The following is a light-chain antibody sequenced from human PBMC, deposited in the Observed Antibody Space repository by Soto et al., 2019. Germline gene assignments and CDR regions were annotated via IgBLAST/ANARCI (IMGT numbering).Light chain of an antibody. CDR3: QQYNSYSRT. J-gene: IGKJ1*01. Sequence: DIPMTQYPSSLSASVGDRVTITCRASQSISSYLNWYQQKPGKAPKNLIYAATTLQSGVPSRFSGSGSGTEFTLTISSLQPDDFATYYCQQYNSYSRTFAQGAKVDIK. V-gene: IGKV1-16*01. CDR2: AAT. CDR1: QSISSY.